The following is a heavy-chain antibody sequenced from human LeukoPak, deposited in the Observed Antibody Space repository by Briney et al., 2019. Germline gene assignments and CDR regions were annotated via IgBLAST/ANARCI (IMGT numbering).Heavy chain of an antibody. CDR1: GYTFTGYY. Sequence: ASVKVSCKASGYTFTGYYMHWVRQAPGQGLEWMGWINPNSGGTNYAQKFQGRVTMTRDTSISTAYMELSRLRSDDTAVYYCARDAGTYSGSLFDYWGQGTLVTVSS. D-gene: IGHD1-26*01. V-gene: IGHV1-2*02. J-gene: IGHJ4*02. CDR2: INPNSGGT. CDR3: ARDAGTYSGSLFDY.